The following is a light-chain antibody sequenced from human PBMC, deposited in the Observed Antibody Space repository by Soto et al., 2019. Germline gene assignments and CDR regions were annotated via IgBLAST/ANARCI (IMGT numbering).Light chain of an antibody. CDR2: WAS. CDR3: QQYDSIPLT. Sequence: DIVMTQSPDSLAESLGERATINCKSGQSVLYSSNNKNYLAWYQQKPGQPPKLLIYWASTRESGVPDRFSGSGSGTDFTLTISSLQAEDVAVYYCQQYDSIPLTFGGGTKVEIK. CDR1: QSVLYSSNNKNY. V-gene: IGKV4-1*01. J-gene: IGKJ4*01.